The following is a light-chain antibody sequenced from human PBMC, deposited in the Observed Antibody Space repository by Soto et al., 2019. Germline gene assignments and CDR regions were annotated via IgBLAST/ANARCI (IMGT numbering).Light chain of an antibody. V-gene: IGLV1-47*01. Sequence: QSVLTQPPSASGTSGQRVTISCSGSSSYFGSNYVYWYQQLLGSAPKLLLYMNNQRPSGVSVRYSGSKSSTSACLAISGLRCEDEADYYCAARKDSLSGSYVFGAGNQLTVL. CDR3: AARKDSLSGSYV. CDR2: MNN. J-gene: IGLJ1*01. CDR1: SSYFGSNY.